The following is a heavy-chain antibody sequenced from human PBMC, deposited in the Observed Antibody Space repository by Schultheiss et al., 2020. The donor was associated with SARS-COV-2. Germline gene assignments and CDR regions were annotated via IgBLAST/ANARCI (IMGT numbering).Heavy chain of an antibody. J-gene: IGHJ3*02. V-gene: IGHV4-30-2*01. CDR2: IYHSGST. D-gene: IGHD6-19*01. Sequence: LRLSCAVSGGSISSGGYSWSWIRQPPGKGLEWIGYIYHSGSTYYNPSLKSRVTISVDRSKNQFSLKLSSVTAADTAVYYCARDIGSGWYLYAFDIWGQGTMVTVSS. CDR1: GGSISSGGYS. CDR3: ARDIGSGWYLYAFDI.